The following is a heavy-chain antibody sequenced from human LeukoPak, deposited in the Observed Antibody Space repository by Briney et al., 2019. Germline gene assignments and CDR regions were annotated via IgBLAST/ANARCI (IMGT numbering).Heavy chain of an antibody. V-gene: IGHV3-23*01. D-gene: IGHD3-10*01. CDR2: ISGSGGAT. J-gene: IGHJ4*02. CDR3: ARGPPSWYYGSGSYYDY. Sequence: GGSLRLSCAASGFTFSSYAMSWVRQAPGKGLEWVSAISGSGGATYYADSVRGRFTISRDNSKNTLYLQMNSLRAEDTAVYYCARGPPSWYYGSGSYYDYWGQGTLVTVSS. CDR1: GFTFSSYA.